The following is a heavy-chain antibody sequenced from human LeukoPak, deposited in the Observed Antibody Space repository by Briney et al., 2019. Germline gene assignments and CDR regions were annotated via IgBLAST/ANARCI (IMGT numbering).Heavy chain of an antibody. Sequence: GGSLRLSCAASGFTFSSYGMHWVRQAPGKGLEWVAFIRYDGSNKYYADSVKGRFTISRDNSKNTLYLQMNSLRAEDTAVYYCAKAASASAAIDYWGQGTLVTVSS. D-gene: IGHD2-2*01. CDR2: IRYDGSNK. V-gene: IGHV3-30*02. J-gene: IGHJ4*02. CDR1: GFTFSSYG. CDR3: AKAASASAAIDY.